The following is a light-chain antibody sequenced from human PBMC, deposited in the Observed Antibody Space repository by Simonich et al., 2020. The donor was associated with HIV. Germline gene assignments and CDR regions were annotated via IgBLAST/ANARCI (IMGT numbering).Light chain of an antibody. CDR2: WAS. Sequence: DIVMTQSPDSLAVSLGERATINCKSSQSVLYSSSNKNDLAWYQQKPGQPPKLLIYWASTRESGVPDRFSGSGSGTDFTLTITNLQAEDVAVYYCQQYLSIPRTFGQGTKVEIK. CDR1: QSVLYSSSNKND. V-gene: IGKV4-1*01. CDR3: QQYLSIPRT. J-gene: IGKJ1*01.